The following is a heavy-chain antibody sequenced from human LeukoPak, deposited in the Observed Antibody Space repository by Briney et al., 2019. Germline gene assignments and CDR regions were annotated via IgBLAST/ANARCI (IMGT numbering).Heavy chain of an antibody. Sequence: GGSLRLSCAASGFTVSSNYMSWVRQAPGKGLEWVSVIYSGGSTYYADSVKGRFTISRDNSKNTLYLQMNSLRAEDTAVYYCARGHQFTSKYSWAILPTAESNWFDPWGQGTLVTVSS. CDR3: ARGHQFTSKYSWAILPTAESNWFDP. CDR2: IYSGGST. D-gene: IGHD1-26*01. J-gene: IGHJ5*02. CDR1: GFTVSSNY. V-gene: IGHV3-53*01.